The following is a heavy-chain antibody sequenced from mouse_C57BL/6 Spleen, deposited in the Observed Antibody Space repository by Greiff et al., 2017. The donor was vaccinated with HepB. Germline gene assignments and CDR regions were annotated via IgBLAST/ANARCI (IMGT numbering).Heavy chain of an antibody. Sequence: QVQLKQSGAELARPGASVKLSCKASGYTFTSYGISWVKQRTGQGLEWIGEIYPRSGNTYYNEKFKGKATLTADKSSSTAYMELRSLTSEDSAVYFCARCGGMVVATSDYWGQGTTLTVSS. CDR2: IYPRSGNT. CDR1: GYTFTSYG. J-gene: IGHJ2*01. V-gene: IGHV1-81*01. D-gene: IGHD1-1*01. CDR3: ARCGGMVVATSDY.